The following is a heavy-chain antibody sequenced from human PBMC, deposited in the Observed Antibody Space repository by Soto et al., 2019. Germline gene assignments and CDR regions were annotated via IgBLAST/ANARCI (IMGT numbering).Heavy chain of an antibody. CDR2: ISNNASGT. J-gene: IGHJ4*02. CDR3: VKDVGPCCDWSYYFDY. Sequence: SGGSLRLSCSAYGVTFTDHNIHWVRQAPGRGLEFVSAISNNASGTYFADSVTGRFSISRDKSKNALFLQMSSLKIEDTAVYYCVKDVGPCCDWSYYFDYWGQGTVVTVSS. CDR1: GVTFTDHN. V-gene: IGHV3-64D*06. D-gene: IGHD3-9*01.